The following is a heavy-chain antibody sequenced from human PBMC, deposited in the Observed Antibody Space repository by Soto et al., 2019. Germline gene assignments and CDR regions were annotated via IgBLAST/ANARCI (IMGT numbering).Heavy chain of an antibody. Sequence: HPGGSLRLSCAASGFTFSSYGVHWVRQAPGKGLEWVASVSYDGSNKHYADSVKGRFTISGDNSRNTLDLQMNSLRAEDTAVYYCAKDTYYYDRSGYYTYDHWGQGTQVTVSS. CDR1: GFTFSSYG. CDR2: VSYDGSNK. D-gene: IGHD3-22*01. CDR3: AKDTYYYDRSGYYTYDH. V-gene: IGHV3-30*18. J-gene: IGHJ4*02.